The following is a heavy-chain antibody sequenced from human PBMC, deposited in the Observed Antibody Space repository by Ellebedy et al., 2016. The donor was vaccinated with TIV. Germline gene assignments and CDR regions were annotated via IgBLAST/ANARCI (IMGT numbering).Heavy chain of an antibody. CDR2: MSSGGSHI. CDR3: ARDPGYYDSTARDNYFDY. D-gene: IGHD3-22*01. V-gene: IGHV3-21*01. CDR1: GFSFRDSI. Sequence: GESLKISXAASGFSFRDSIMNWVRQAPGEGLEWVSSMSSGGSHILYADSVKGRFTISRDNAKSSLYLQMNSLRAEDTAVYFCARDPGYYDSTARDNYFDYWGRGTLVTVSS. J-gene: IGHJ4*02.